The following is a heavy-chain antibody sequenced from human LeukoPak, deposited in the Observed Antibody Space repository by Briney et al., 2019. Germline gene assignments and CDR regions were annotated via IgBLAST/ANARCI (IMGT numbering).Heavy chain of an antibody. D-gene: IGHD3-10*01. J-gene: IGHJ5*02. CDR3: MRARGSGSYYIWGDNLFEP. CDR1: GFTFSSYS. CDR2: INNNSSYI. V-gene: IGHV3-21*04. Sequence: PGGSLRLSCAASGFTFSSYSMNWVRQAPGKGPEWVANINNNSSYIYYADSVKGRFTISRDNAKNSLYLQMNSLRAEDTAVYYCMRARGSGSYYIWGDNLFEPWGQGTLVTVSS.